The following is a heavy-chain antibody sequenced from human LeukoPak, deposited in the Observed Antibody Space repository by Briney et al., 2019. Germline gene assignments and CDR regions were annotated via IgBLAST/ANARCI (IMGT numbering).Heavy chain of an antibody. CDR2: VTGSGGST. V-gene: IGHV3-23*01. D-gene: IGHD4-17*01. CDR3: ARATKTTVTSSSMGY. CDR1: GSTFSSYA. Sequence: GGSLRLSCAASGSTFSSYAINWARQAPGKGLEWVSTVTGSGGSTYYADSVKGRFTISRDNSKNTLYLQMNSLRAEDTAVYYCARATKTTVTSSSMGYWGQGTLVTVSS. J-gene: IGHJ4*02.